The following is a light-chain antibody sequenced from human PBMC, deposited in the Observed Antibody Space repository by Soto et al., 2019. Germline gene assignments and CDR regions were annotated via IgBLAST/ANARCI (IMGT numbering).Light chain of an antibody. J-gene: IGKJ5*01. CDR1: QSVNSR. CDR3: QQYFTSPIT. Sequence: EIVLTQSPGTLALSPGERATLSCRASQSVNSRLAWYQHKPGQAPRLLISGASNRASGIPATFSAWGSGTDFTLTISRVDPADFAFYYCQQYFTSPITLGQATRLEIK. CDR2: GAS. V-gene: IGKV3-20*01.